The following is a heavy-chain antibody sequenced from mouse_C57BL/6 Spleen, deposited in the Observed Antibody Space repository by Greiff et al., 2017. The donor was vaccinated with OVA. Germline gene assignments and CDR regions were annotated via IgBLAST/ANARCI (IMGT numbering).Heavy chain of an antibody. D-gene: IGHD3-2*02. CDR3: AREQLRLPHYAMDY. J-gene: IGHJ4*01. V-gene: IGHV1-52*01. Sequence: VKLQQPGAELVRPGSSVKLSCKASGYTFTSYWMHWVKQRPIQGLEWIGNIDPSDSETHYNQKFKDKATLTVDKSSSTAYMQLSSLTSEDSAVYYCAREQLRLPHYAMDYWGQGTSVTVSS. CDR2: IDPSDSET. CDR1: GYTFTSYW.